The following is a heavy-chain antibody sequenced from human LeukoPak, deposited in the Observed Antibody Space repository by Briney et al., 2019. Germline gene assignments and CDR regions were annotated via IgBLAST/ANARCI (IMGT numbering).Heavy chain of an antibody. D-gene: IGHD2-2*01. CDR3: ARAPYCSSTSCYGGGYFDY. CDR2: INQSGST. J-gene: IGHJ4*02. CDR1: GGSFSGYY. V-gene: IGHV4-34*01. Sequence: SETLSLTCAVYGGSFSGYYWSWIRQPPGKGLEWIGEINQSGSTNYNPSLKSRVTISVDTSKNQFSLKLSSVTAADTAVYYCARAPYCSSTSCYGGGYFDYWGQGTLVTVSS.